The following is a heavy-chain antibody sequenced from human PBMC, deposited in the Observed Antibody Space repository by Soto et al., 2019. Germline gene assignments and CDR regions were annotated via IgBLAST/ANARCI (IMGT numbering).Heavy chain of an antibody. Sequence: QVQLVQSGAEVKKPGSSVKVSCKASGGTFSSYAISWVRQAPGQGLEWMGGIVPIFGTANYAQKFQGRVTITGDDSESTAYMELSSLRSEDTAVDYCARTLYCSGGSCYSRWFDPWGQGTLVTVSS. D-gene: IGHD2-15*01. J-gene: IGHJ5*02. V-gene: IGHV1-69*12. CDR3: ARTLYCSGGSCYSRWFDP. CDR1: GGTFSSYA. CDR2: IVPIFGTA.